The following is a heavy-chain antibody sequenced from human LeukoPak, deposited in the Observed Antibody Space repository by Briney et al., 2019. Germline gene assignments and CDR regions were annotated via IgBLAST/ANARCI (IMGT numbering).Heavy chain of an antibody. Sequence: APVKVSCKASGYTFTSYYIHWVRQAPGQGLEWMGKINPSGGDTVYAQKFQARVTMTRDTSTSTVYMELGRLRSADTAVYYCARPPYYYDSSGPWDYWGQGTLVTVSS. CDR2: INPSGGDT. CDR3: ARPPYYYDSSGPWDY. CDR1: GYTFTSYY. D-gene: IGHD3-22*01. J-gene: IGHJ4*02. V-gene: IGHV1-46*01.